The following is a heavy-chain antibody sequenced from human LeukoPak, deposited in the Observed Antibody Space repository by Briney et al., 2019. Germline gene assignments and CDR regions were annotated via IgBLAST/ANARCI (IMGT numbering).Heavy chain of an antibody. CDR1: GASISGSNW. D-gene: IGHD3-9*01. CDR3: TRAVGSFDWLPLFDY. Sequence: SGTLSLTCVVSGASISGSNWWTWVRQPPGKALEWIGEIYPGGSTNYDPSFKGRVTISVDTSKNQFYLKLSSVTAADTAVYYCTRAVGSFDWLPLFDYWGQGTLVTVSS. V-gene: IGHV4-4*02. J-gene: IGHJ4*02. CDR2: IYPGGST.